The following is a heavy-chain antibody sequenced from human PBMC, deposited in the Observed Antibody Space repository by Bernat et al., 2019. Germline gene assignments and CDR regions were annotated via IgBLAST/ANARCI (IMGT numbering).Heavy chain of an antibody. V-gene: IGHV3-11*05. CDR3: ARGTSTSAPYMDV. CDR1: GFTFSDYY. CDR2: ISSSSSYT. J-gene: IGHJ6*03. Sequence: QVQLVESGGGLVKPGGSLRLSCAASGFTFSDYYMNWIRQAPGKGLEWISSISSSSSYTNYADSVKGRFTISRDNAKNSLYLQMNSLRAEDTAVYYCARGTSTSAPYMDVWGKGTTVTVSS.